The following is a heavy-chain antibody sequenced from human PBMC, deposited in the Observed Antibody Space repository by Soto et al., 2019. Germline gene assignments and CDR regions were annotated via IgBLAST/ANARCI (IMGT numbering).Heavy chain of an antibody. Sequence: ASVKVSCKASGYTFTSYGISWVRQAPGQGLEWMGWISAYNGNTNYAQKLQGRVTMTTDTSTSTAYMELRSLRSDDTAVYYCARGGLLDYGGKVSQIMRFDYWGQGTLVTVSS. J-gene: IGHJ4*02. CDR3: ARGGLLDYGGKVSQIMRFDY. V-gene: IGHV1-18*01. D-gene: IGHD4-17*01. CDR2: ISAYNGNT. CDR1: GYTFTSYG.